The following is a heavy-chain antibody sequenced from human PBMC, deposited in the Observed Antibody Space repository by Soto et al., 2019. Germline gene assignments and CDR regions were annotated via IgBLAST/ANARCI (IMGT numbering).Heavy chain of an antibody. J-gene: IGHJ5*02. V-gene: IGHV3-74*01. D-gene: IGHD5-12*01. CDR2: MSGDGSRT. CDR1: GFTLSDYW. CDR3: VRSGYTYGYGFDN. Sequence: EVQLVESGGGVVQPGGSLRLSCAASGFTLSDYWMHWVRQVPGKGLLWVSRMSGDGSRTDYADSAKGRFSISRDNGNNTVHLQMGSLRAEDTAIYFCVRSGYTYGYGFDNWGQGPLVTVSS.